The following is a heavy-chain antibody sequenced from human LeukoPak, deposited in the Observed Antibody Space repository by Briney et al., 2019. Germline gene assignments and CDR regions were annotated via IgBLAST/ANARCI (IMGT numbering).Heavy chain of an antibody. Sequence: GGSLRLSCAASGFTFSSYAMTWVRQAPGKGLEWVSTVSTSGGGTYYADSVKGRFTISRDNSKNTLYLQMNSLRAEDTAVYYCAKQATASCYASLDHWGQGTLVTVSS. D-gene: IGHD2-2*01. J-gene: IGHJ5*02. V-gene: IGHV3-23*01. CDR2: VSTSGGGT. CDR3: AKQATASCYASLDH. CDR1: GFTFSSYA.